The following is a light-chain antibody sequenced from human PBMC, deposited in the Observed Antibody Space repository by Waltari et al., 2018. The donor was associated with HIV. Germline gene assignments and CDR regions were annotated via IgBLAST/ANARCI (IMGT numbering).Light chain of an antibody. CDR3: AAWDDSLNGWV. V-gene: IGLV1-44*01. CDR1: SSNIGSNT. Sequence: QSVLTQPPSASGTPGQRVTISCSGSSSNIGSNTVNWYQQLPGTAPKLLIYSNNRRPSGVHGRFSGSKSGASASLAISGLQSEDEADYYCAAWDDSLNGWVFGGGTKLTVL. J-gene: IGLJ3*02. CDR2: SNN.